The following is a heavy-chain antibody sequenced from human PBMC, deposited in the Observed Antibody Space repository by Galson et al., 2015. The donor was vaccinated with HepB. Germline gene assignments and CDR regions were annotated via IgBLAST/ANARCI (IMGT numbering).Heavy chain of an antibody. J-gene: IGHJ5*01. CDR2: ISGNGDST. V-gene: IGHV3-23*01. Sequence: SLRLSCAASGFAFDTHAMSWVRQAPGRGLEWISGISGNGDSTLYADSVKGRFTVSRDNSNNMLYLQMNSLRAEDAGLYFCVKGYGLFDSWGQGILVTVSS. CDR3: VKGYGLFDS. D-gene: IGHD5-18*01. CDR1: GFAFDTHA.